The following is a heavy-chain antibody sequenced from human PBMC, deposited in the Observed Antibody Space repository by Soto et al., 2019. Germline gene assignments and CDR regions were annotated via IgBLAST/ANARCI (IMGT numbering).Heavy chain of an antibody. CDR1: GFTFSNYA. CDR3: AKDVLNKPGPDSFDV. J-gene: IGHJ3*01. D-gene: IGHD6-6*01. Sequence: GGSLRLSCSASGFTFSNYAMTWVRQAPGKGLEWLSAISGSGRSTYYADSVKGRFTISRDNSKNTLSLQMNSLRVEDTALYYCAKDVLNKPGPDSFDVWGQGTVVTVSS. V-gene: IGHV3-23*01. CDR2: ISGSGRST.